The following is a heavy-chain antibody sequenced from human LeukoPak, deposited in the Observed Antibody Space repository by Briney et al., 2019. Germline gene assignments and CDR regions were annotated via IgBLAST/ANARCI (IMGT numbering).Heavy chain of an antibody. D-gene: IGHD5-18*01. J-gene: IGHJ4*02. CDR2: INPNSGDS. Sequence: ASVKVSCKASGYKFTGYYMHWLRPAPGQGLEWMGWINPNSGDSHHAQKFQGRVTMTRDTSISTAYMELSRLRSDDTAVYYCAREIGGILVFDYWGQGTLVTVSS. CDR3: AREIGGILVFDY. V-gene: IGHV1-2*02. CDR1: GYKFTGYY.